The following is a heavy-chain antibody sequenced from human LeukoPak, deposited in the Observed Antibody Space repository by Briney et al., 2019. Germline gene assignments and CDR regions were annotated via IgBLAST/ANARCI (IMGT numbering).Heavy chain of an antibody. D-gene: IGHD4-11*01. Sequence: PPASVKVSCKASGGTFSSYAISWVRQDPGQGLEWMGGIIPIFGTANYAQKFQGRVTITADESTSTAYMELSSLRSEDTAVYYCARAYSNYVQLVGSYYGMDVWGQGTTVTVSS. V-gene: IGHV1-69*01. J-gene: IGHJ6*02. CDR1: GGTFSSYA. CDR3: ARAYSNYVQLVGSYYGMDV. CDR2: IIPIFGTA.